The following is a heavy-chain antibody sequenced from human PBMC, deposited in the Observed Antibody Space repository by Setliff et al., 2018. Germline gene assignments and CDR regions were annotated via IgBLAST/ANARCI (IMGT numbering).Heavy chain of an antibody. CDR2: VSGGGTVK. J-gene: IGHJ3*02. CDR3: AKVQRRGWYSYFEDAFDI. V-gene: IGHV3-23*01. D-gene: IGHD1-26*01. CDR1: GFSFTDYS. Sequence: PGGSLSLSCEGSGFSFTDYSMNWVRQAPGKRLEWVSGVSGGGTVKHYAESVKGRFTISRDNSKNTLYLDMKRLRVEDTAIYSCAKVQRRGWYSYFEDAFDIWGQGTVVTVSS.